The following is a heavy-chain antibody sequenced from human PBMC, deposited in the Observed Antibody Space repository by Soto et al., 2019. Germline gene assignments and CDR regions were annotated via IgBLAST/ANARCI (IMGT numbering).Heavy chain of an antibody. V-gene: IGHV1-69*01. D-gene: IGHD6-13*01. Sequence: QVQLVQSGAEVKKPGSSVKVSCKASGGTFSSYAISWVRQAPGQGLEWMGGIIPIFGTANYGQKLQGRVTITADQSTSTAYMELSSLRSEDTAVYYCARGAAAAVIYYFDYWGQVTLVNVSS. J-gene: IGHJ4*02. CDR3: ARGAAAAVIYYFDY. CDR1: GGTFSSYA. CDR2: IIPIFGTA.